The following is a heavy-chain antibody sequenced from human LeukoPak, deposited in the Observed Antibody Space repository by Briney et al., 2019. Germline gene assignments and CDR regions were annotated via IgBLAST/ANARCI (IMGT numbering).Heavy chain of an antibody. D-gene: IGHD6-6*01. CDR1: GYTCTGYY. J-gene: IGHJ6*03. CDR2: INPNSGGT. V-gene: IGHV1-2*02. Sequence: ASVKVSCKASGYTCTGYYMHWVRQAPGQGLEWMGWINPNSGGTNYAQKFQGRVTMTRDTSISTAYMELSRLRSDDTAVYYCARVVPRIAARPVGAYYYYYMDVWGKGTTVTVSS. CDR3: ARVVPRIAARPVGAYYYYYMDV.